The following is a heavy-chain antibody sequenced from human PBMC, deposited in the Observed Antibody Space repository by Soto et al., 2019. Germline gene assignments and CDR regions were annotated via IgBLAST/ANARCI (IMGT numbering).Heavy chain of an antibody. J-gene: IGHJ4*02. CDR2: ISSGSTI. Sequence: QVQLVESGGGLVKPGGSLRLSCSASGFTFSDSYTSWIRQAPGKGLEWVTYISSGSTIYYADSVKGRFTISRDNAMNSLYLQMNSLRAEDTAVYYCARAADIWFGGVIADWGQGTLVTVSS. D-gene: IGHD3-10*01. CDR3: ARAADIWFGGVIAD. V-gene: IGHV3-11*01. CDR1: GFTFSDSY.